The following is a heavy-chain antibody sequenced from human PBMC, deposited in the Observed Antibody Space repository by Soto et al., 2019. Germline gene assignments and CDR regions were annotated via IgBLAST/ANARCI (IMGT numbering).Heavy chain of an antibody. J-gene: IGHJ5*02. CDR2: FDLEDGET. V-gene: IGHV1-24*01. Sequence: ASVKASCKFSGYTLTELSMHCVRQAPGKGFEWMGGFDLEDGETIYAQKFQGRVTMTEDTSTDTAYMELRSLRSDDTAVYYCARDSRSWQQPALSPLDPWGQGTLVTVSS. CDR3: ARDSRSWQQPALSPLDP. D-gene: IGHD6-13*01. CDR1: GYTLTELS.